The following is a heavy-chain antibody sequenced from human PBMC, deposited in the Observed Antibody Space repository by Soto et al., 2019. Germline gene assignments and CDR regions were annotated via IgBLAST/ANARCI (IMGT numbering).Heavy chain of an antibody. Sequence: SQTLSLTCAISGDSVPSNSPAWNSISPSTSRGLEWLGRTYYRSQWFNDYAVPMSSRKTIIADTTKNQFYLQVNSATTEDTAVYYCAPWRFDLWGQGTPVTVSS. CDR3: APWRFDL. CDR1: GDSVPSNSPA. CDR2: TYYRSQWFN. J-gene: IGHJ5*02. V-gene: IGHV6-1*01.